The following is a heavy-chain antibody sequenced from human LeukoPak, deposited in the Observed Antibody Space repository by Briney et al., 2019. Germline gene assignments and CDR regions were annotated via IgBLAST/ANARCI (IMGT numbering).Heavy chain of an antibody. CDR1: GGTINSHY. J-gene: IGHJ4*02. CDR3: ARHYLYGDSSWDS. Sequence: SETLSLTCTVSGGTINSHYWSWIRQPPGEGLEWIAYTHTNGRTKYNPSLKSRVSTSLDTSKNQVSLKLYSVTAADTAVYFCARHYLYGDSSWDSWGPGNLVIVSS. D-gene: IGHD4-17*01. CDR2: THTNGRT. V-gene: IGHV4-4*09.